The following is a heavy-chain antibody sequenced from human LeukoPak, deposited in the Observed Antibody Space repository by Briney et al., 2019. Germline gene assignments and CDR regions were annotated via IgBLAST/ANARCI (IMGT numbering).Heavy chain of an antibody. Sequence: ASVKVSCKASGYTFTSYGISWVRQAPGQGLEWMGWISAYNGNTNYAQKLQGRVTMTTDISTSTAYMELRSLRSDDTAVYFCARVSPNRRISYGYQNWFDPWGQGTLVSVSS. V-gene: IGHV1-18*01. D-gene: IGHD5-18*01. J-gene: IGHJ5*02. CDR3: ARVSPNRRISYGYQNWFDP. CDR2: ISAYNGNT. CDR1: GYTFTSYG.